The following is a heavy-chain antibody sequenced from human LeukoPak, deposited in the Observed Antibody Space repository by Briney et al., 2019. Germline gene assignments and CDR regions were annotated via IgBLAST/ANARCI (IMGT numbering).Heavy chain of an antibody. CDR1: GGSISSYY. V-gene: IGHV4-59*08. Sequence: ASETLSLTCTVSGGSISSYYWSWIRQPPGKGLEGIGYIYYSGSTNYNPSLKSRVTISVDTSKNQFSLKLSSATAADTAVYYCAGHHPRNTVDFWGQGTLVTVSS. CDR2: IYYSGST. CDR3: AGHHPRNTVDF. J-gene: IGHJ4*02. D-gene: IGHD2/OR15-2a*01.